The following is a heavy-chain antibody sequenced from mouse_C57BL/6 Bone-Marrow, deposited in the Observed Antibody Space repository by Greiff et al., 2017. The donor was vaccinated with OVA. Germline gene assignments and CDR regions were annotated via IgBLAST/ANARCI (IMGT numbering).Heavy chain of an antibody. J-gene: IGHJ3*01. CDR3: ARDHEAY. V-gene: IGHV1-20*01. CDR2: INPYNGDT. CDR1: GYSFTGYF. Sequence: EVKLMESGPELVKPGDSVKISCKASGYSFTGYFMNWVMQSHGKSLEWIGRINPYNGDTFYNQKFKGKATLTVDKSSSTAHMELRSLTSEDSAVYYCARDHEAYWGQGTLVTVSA.